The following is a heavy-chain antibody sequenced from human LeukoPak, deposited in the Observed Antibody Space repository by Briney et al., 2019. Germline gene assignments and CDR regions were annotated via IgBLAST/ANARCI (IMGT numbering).Heavy chain of an antibody. V-gene: IGHV1-69*04. CDR2: IIPILGIA. D-gene: IGHD1-26*01. J-gene: IGHJ4*02. CDR1: GGTFSSYA. Sequence: SSVKVSCKASGGTFSSYAISWVRQAPGQGLEWMGRIIPILGIANYAQKFQGRATITANKSTSTAYMELSSLRSEDTAVYYCASGGGSRREYYFDYWGQGTLVTVSS. CDR3: ASGGGSRREYYFDY.